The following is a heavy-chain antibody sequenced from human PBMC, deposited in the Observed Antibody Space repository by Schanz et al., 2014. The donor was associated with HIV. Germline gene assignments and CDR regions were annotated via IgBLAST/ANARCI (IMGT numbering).Heavy chain of an antibody. CDR2: ISYDGSNK. J-gene: IGHJ6*02. D-gene: IGHD3-22*01. V-gene: IGHV3-30*18. CDR1: GFTFDSYG. Sequence: QVQLVESGGGVVQPGRSLRLSCGASGFTFDSYGIHWVRQAPGKGLEWVAVISYDGSNKKYADSVKGRFTISRDNSKNTLYLQMKSLRPEDTAVYYCAKDRNHYDSRYRGKGNYYYYYGMDVWGQGTTVTVSS. CDR3: AKDRNHYDSRYRGKGNYYYYYGMDV.